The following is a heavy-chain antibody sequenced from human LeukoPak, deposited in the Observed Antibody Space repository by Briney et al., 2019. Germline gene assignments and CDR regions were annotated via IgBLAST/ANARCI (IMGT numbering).Heavy chain of an antibody. CDR1: EFTFSSYW. D-gene: IGHD3-3*01. Sequence: GGSLRLSCAASEFTFSSYWMHWVRQAPGKGLVWVSRIDSDGISTSYADSVKGRFTISRDNAKNTLNLQMNTLRAEDTAVYYCARGFTIFGVVNDAFDIWGQGTMVTVSS. J-gene: IGHJ3*02. CDR3: ARGFTIFGVVNDAFDI. CDR2: IDSDGIST. V-gene: IGHV3-74*01.